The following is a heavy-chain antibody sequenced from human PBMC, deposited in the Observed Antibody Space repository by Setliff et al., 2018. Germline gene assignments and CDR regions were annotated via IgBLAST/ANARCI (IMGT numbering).Heavy chain of an antibody. J-gene: IGHJ5*02. CDR1: GYSFTDYW. CDR2: IYPGNADT. Sequence: GESLTLSCKGSGYSFTDYWIAWVRQTPGKGLEWMGTIYPGNADTRYSPSFQGQVTISTDTSINTAFLQWNNLEASDTAVYYCARRGERFFNWFNPWGQGTLVTVSS. CDR3: ARRGERFFNWFNP. V-gene: IGHV5-51*01. D-gene: IGHD2-21*01.